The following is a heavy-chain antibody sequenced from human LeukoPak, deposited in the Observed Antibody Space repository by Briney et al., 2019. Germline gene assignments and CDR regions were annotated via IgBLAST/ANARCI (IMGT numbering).Heavy chain of an antibody. D-gene: IGHD6-13*01. J-gene: IGHJ4*02. Sequence: GSLRLSCTTSGFTFTLYWMAWIRQSPGKGLEWVTNINQDESQQYLESVEGRFTVSRDNARNSVYLHMNNLRVEDTAVYYCSNGIYSPSYWGRGTLVTVSS. CDR2: INQDESQQ. V-gene: IGHV3-7*01. CDR1: GFTFTLYW. CDR3: SNGIYSPSY.